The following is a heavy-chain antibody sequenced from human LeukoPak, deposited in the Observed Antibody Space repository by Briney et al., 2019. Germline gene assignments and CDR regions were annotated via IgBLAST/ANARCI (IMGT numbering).Heavy chain of an antibody. J-gene: IGHJ4*02. CDR3: ARDSGYIHDY. V-gene: IGHV3-53*01. D-gene: IGHD5-18*01. CDR2: IYSDGTT. Sequence: AGGSLRLSCAASGFTVSTYYMSWVRQAPGTGLEWVSVIYSDGTTYYADSVKGRFTISRDNSKNTLYLQMNSLRAEDTAVYYCARDSGYIHDYWGQGTLVTVSS. CDR1: GFTVSTYY.